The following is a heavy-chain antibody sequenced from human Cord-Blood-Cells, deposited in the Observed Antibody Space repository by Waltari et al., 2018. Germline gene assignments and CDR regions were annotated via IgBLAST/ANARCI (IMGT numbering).Heavy chain of an antibody. V-gene: IGHV4-34*01. CDR3: AGSLGSGYYVPDAFDI. CDR1: GGSFSGYY. D-gene: IGHD3-3*01. CDR2: INHSGST. J-gene: IGHJ3*02. Sequence: QVQLQQWGAGLLKPSETLSLTCAVYGGSFSGYYWSWIRQPPGKGLEWIGAINHSGSTNYNPSLKSRVTISVDTSKNQFSLKLSSVTAADTAVYYCAGSLGSGYYVPDAFDIWGQGTMVTVSS.